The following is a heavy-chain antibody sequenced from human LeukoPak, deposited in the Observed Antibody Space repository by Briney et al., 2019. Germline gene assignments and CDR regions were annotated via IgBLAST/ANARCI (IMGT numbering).Heavy chain of an antibody. D-gene: IGHD1-1*01. Sequence: SETLSLTCTVSGGSISTYYWSWIRQPAGKGLEWIGRIYTSGNTNYNPSLKSRLTMSVDTSKNQFSLELRSVTAADTAVYYCSREWNHLYYNGMDVWGQGTTVTVSS. CDR3: SREWNHLYYNGMDV. CDR2: IYTSGNT. CDR1: GGSISTYY. J-gene: IGHJ6*02. V-gene: IGHV4-4*07.